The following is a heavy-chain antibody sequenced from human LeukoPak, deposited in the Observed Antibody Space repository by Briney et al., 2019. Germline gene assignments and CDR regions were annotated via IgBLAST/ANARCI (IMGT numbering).Heavy chain of an antibody. Sequence: TSETLSLTCAVSGGSISSSNWWSWVRQPPGKGLEWIGEIYHSGSTNYNPSLKSRVTISVDKSKNQFSLKLSSVTAADTAVYYCAREPYYGSGSYYNRNPFDYWGQGTLVTVSS. D-gene: IGHD3-10*01. CDR1: GGSISSSNW. CDR2: IYHSGST. J-gene: IGHJ4*02. V-gene: IGHV4-4*02. CDR3: AREPYYGSGSYYNRNPFDY.